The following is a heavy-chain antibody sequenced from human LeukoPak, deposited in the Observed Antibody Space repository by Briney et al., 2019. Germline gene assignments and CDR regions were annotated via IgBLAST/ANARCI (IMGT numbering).Heavy chain of an antibody. V-gene: IGHV4-34*01. CDR2: INHSGST. CDR3: ARAHNYGDCGR. CDR1: GGSISSYY. D-gene: IGHD4-17*01. Sequence: SETLSLTCTVSGGSISSYYWSWIRQPPGKGLEWIGEINHSGSTNYNPSLKSRVTISVDTSKNQFSLKLSSVTAADTAVYYCARAHNYGDCGRWGQGTLVTVSS. J-gene: IGHJ4*02.